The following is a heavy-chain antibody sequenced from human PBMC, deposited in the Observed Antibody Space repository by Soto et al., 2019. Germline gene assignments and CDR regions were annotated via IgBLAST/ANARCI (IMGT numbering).Heavy chain of an antibody. CDR2: ISSSSSYI. V-gene: IGHV3-21*01. D-gene: IGHD2-2*01. Sequence: GGSLRLSCAASGFTFSSYSMNWVRQAPGKGLEWVSSISSSSSYIYYADSVKGRFTISRDNAKNSLYLQMNSLRAEDTAVYYCANSFTNPYAFDIWGQGTMVTVSS. CDR3: ANSFTNPYAFDI. J-gene: IGHJ3*02. CDR1: GFTFSSYS.